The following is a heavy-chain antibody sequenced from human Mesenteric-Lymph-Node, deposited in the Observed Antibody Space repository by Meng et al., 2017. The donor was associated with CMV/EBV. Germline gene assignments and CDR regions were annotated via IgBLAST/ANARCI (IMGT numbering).Heavy chain of an antibody. V-gene: IGHV3-21*01. CDR1: GFTFSSYS. CDR2: ISSSSSYI. Sequence: GESLKISCAASGFTFSSYSMNWVRQAPGKGLEWVSSISSSSSYIYYADSVKGRFTISRDNAKNSLYLQMNSLRAEDTAVYYCARDGGLGAFDIWGQGTMVTVSS. D-gene: IGHD3-16*01. CDR3: ARDGGLGAFDI. J-gene: IGHJ3*02.